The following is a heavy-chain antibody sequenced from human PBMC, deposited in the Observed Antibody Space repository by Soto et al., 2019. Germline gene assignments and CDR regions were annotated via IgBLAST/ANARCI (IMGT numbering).Heavy chain of an antibody. CDR1: DGSVSNRGNY. CDR2: IYYSGST. Sequence: PSETLSLTCTVSDGSVSNRGNYWGWIRQPPGKGLEWIGSIYYSGSTYYNPSLKSRVTTSVDTSKNQFSLKLSSVTAADTAVYYCARHYAVVLYHFDYWGLGTLVTVSS. CDR3: ARHYAVVLYHFDY. D-gene: IGHD2-15*01. V-gene: IGHV4-39*01. J-gene: IGHJ4*02.